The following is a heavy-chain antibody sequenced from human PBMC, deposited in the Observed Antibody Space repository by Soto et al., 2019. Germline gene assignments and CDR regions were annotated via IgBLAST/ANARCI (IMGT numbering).Heavy chain of an antibody. CDR1: GFTFNDYD. D-gene: IGHD6-19*01. CDR2: ISSSGLQT. V-gene: IGHV3-11*05. CDR3: AIAPLAVADRVEY. J-gene: IGHJ4*02. Sequence: QVQLVESGGGLVKPGGSLRLSCAGSGFTFNDYDMSWIRQVPGKGLEWVSYISSSGLQTNYAETVKGRFTISRYNAKNSLYLQMSSLRAEDTALYYCAIAPLAVADRVEYWGQGTLVNVSS.